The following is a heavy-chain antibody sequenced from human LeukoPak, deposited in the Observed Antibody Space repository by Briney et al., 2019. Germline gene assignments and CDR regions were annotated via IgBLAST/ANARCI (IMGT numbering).Heavy chain of an antibody. CDR3: ARDRGYAFDI. D-gene: IGHD5-12*01. CDR1: VFTSSTYL. CDR2: INSDGSST. V-gene: IGHV3-74*01. Sequence: GSLRLSCAAPVFTSSTYLMHCVRQAPGEGLGWVSRINSDGSSTSYADSVKGRFTISRDNAKNTLYLQMNNLRAEDTAVYYCARDRGYAFDIWGQGTMVTVSS. J-gene: IGHJ3*02.